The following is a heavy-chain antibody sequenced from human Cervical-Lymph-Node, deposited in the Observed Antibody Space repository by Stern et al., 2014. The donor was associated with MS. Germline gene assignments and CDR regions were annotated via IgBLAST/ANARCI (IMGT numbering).Heavy chain of an antibody. CDR3: ARSLDLRYYFDY. CDR1: WFSLSTSGMC. D-gene: IGHD5-12*01. V-gene: IGHV2-70*01. J-gene: IGHJ4*02. CDR2: IDWDDDK. Sequence: QVTLRESGPALVKPTQTLTLTCTFSWFSLSTSGMCVSWIRQPPGKALEWLALIDWDDDKYYSTSLKTRLTISKDTSKNQVVLTMTNMDPVDTATYYCARSLDLRYYFDYWGQGTLVTVSS.